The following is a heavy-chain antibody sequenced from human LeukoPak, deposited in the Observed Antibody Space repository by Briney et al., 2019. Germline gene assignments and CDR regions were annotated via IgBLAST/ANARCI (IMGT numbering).Heavy chain of an antibody. CDR2: ISGSGGST. J-gene: IGHJ4*02. D-gene: IGHD3-3*01. CDR3: AKDHDFWSGYYQYYFDY. Sequence: GGSLRLSCAASGFTFSSYAMSWVRQAPGKGLEWVSAISGSGGSTYYADSVKGRFTISRDNSKNTLYLQMNSLGAEDTAVYYCAKDHDFWSGYYQYYFDYWGQGTLVTVSS. CDR1: GFTFSSYA. V-gene: IGHV3-23*01.